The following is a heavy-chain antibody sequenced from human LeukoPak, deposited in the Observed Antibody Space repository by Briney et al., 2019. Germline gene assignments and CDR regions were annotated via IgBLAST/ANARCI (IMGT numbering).Heavy chain of an antibody. V-gene: IGHV2-5*02. CDR2: IYWDDDK. CDR1: GFSLSTSGVG. Sequence: SGPTLVNPTQPLTLTCTFSGFSLSTSGVGVGWIRQPPGKALEWLALIYWDDDKRYSPSLKSRLTITKDTSKNQVVLTMTNMDPVDTATYYCAQRHGSSWPSDDAFDIWGQGTMVTVSS. D-gene: IGHD6-13*01. J-gene: IGHJ3*02. CDR3: AQRHGSSWPSDDAFDI.